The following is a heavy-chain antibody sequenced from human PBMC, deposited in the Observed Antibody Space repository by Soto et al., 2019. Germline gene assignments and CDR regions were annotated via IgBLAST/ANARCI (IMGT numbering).Heavy chain of an antibody. V-gene: IGHV1-18*01. CDR1: GYIFTTYG. Sequence: QVQLVQSGTEVKKPGASVKVSCKASGYIFTTYGISWVRQAPGQGLEWMGWISANNGNTYYAQKFQGRVTMNTDTHTRTIYMELRSLRSDDTAVYYCARDLQFYSDSSGYRDVFDIWGQGTKVTVSS. CDR3: ARDLQFYSDSSGYRDVFDI. J-gene: IGHJ3*02. CDR2: ISANNGNT. D-gene: IGHD3-22*01.